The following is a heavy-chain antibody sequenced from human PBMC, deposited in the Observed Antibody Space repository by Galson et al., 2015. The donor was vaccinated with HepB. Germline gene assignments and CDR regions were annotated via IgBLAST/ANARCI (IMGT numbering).Heavy chain of an antibody. CDR1: GYTHTELS. D-gene: IGHD2-15*01. CDR3: ATGGYCSGGSCRPPTLLDY. Sequence: SVKVSCKVSGYTHTELSMHWVRQAPGKGLEWMGGFDPEDGETIYAQKFQGRVTMTEDTSTDTAYMELSSLRSEDTAVYYCATGGYCSGGSCRPPTLLDYWGQGTLVTVSS. V-gene: IGHV1-24*01. CDR2: FDPEDGET. J-gene: IGHJ4*02.